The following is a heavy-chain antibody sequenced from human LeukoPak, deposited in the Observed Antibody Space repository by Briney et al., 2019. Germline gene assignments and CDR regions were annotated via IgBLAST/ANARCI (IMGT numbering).Heavy chain of an antibody. CDR3: ARDSGYDAFDY. V-gene: IGHV3-7*05. CDR2: IKEDGGVT. Sequence: GGSLRLSCTASGFTFRSSWMAWIHQAPGKGLEWLANIKEDGGVTNYVDSVKGRFTISRDNAKNSLSLQMNSLRDEDTALYYCARDSGYDAFDYWGQGTLVTVSS. D-gene: IGHD5-12*01. J-gene: IGHJ4*02. CDR1: GFTFRSSW.